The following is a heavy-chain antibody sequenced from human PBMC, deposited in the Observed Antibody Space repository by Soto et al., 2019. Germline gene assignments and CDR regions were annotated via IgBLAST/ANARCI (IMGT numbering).Heavy chain of an antibody. J-gene: IGHJ4*02. Sequence: VASVKVSCKSSGYSFSNYNLHWVRQAPGQSLEWVGWINTGNGNTKYSAKFHDRVTISRDTSANTAYMELHNLRSEDTAVYFCARLQRYVEGLPGGLDYWGQGTLVTVSS. CDR3: ARLQRYVEGLPGGLDY. CDR1: GYSFSNYN. CDR2: INTGNGNT. V-gene: IGHV1-3*04. D-gene: IGHD3-3*01.